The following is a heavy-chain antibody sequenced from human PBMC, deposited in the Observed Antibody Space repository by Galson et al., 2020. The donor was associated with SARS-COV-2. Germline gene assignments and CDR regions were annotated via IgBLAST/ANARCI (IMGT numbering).Heavy chain of an antibody. V-gene: IGHV1-2*02. Sequence: ASVKVSCKASGFTFTGYYMHWVRLAPGQGLEWMGWISLNSGGANYAQKFQGRVTMTRDTSISTAYMELSRLRSDDTALYYCARAATSTTVPTGMVWFDPWGQGTLVTVSS. CDR1: GFTFTGYY. D-gene: IGHD4-17*01. J-gene: IGHJ5*02. CDR2: ISLNSGGA. CDR3: ARAATSTTVPTGMVWFDP.